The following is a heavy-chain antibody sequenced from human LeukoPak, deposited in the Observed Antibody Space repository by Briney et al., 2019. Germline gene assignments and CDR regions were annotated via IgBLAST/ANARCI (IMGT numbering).Heavy chain of an antibody. J-gene: IGHJ6*03. D-gene: IGHD3-3*01. V-gene: IGHV4-4*07. Sequence: PSETLSLTCTVSGGSISSYYWSWIRQPAGKGLEWIGRIYTSGSTNYNPSLKSRVTMSVDTSKNQFSLKLSSVTAADTAVYYCARADRITIFGVVNYYYYYMDVWGEGTTVTVSS. CDR2: IYTSGST. CDR3: ARADRITIFGVVNYYYYYMDV. CDR1: GGSISSYY.